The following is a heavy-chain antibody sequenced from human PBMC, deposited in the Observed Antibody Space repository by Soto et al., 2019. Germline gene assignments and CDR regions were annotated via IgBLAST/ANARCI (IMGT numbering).Heavy chain of an antibody. J-gene: IGHJ4*02. CDR1: GGSISSGDYY. Sequence: PSETLSLTCTVSGGSISSGDYYWSWIRQPPGKGLEWIGYIYYSGSTYYNPSLKSRVTISVDTSKNQFSLKLSSVTAADTAVYYCARVRVALYDFWSGYWYFDYWGQGTLVTVSS. CDR3: ARVRVALYDFWSGYWYFDY. CDR2: IYYSGST. D-gene: IGHD3-3*01. V-gene: IGHV4-30-4*01.